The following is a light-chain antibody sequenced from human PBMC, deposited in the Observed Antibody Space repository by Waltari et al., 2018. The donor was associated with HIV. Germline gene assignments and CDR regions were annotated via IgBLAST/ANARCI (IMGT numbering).Light chain of an antibody. CDR1: ENIGTS. Sequence: IQMTQSPSIVSASVGDRVTITCRASENIGTSLAWYQQTPGKAPQVLIYMASSLEGGVPSRFSGSRSGTEFTLTIRSLQPDDFGTYYCQQYYSSSVTFGGGTKVEI. CDR2: MAS. V-gene: IGKV1-5*03. J-gene: IGKJ4*01. CDR3: QQYYSSSVT.